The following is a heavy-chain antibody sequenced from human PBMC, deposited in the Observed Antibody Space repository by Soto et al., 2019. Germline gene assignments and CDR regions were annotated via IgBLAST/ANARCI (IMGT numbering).Heavy chain of an antibody. CDR3: ANGDGWYGYYFDY. J-gene: IGHJ4*02. Sequence: EVQLLESGGGLVQPGGSLRLSCAASGFTFSSYAMSWVRQAPGKGLEWVSAISGSGGSTYYADSVKGRFTISRDNSKNTLYLQMNSLRAEDTAVYYCANGDGWYGYYFDYWGQGILVTVSS. CDR1: GFTFSSYA. V-gene: IGHV3-23*01. CDR2: ISGSGGST. D-gene: IGHD6-19*01.